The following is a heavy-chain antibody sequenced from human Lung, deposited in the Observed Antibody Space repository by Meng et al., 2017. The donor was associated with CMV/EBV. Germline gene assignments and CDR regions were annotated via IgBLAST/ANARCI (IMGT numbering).Heavy chain of an antibody. J-gene: IGHJ6*02. CDR1: GYTFTGYY. CDR3: ARDDSDYGDYGGVYDYGLAV. V-gene: IGHV1-2*02. CDR2: INANSGGT. Sequence: ASXXVSCKASGYTFTGYYMHWVRQAPGQGLEWMGWINANSGGTNYVQKFQCRVTMTRDTSISTAYMELSRLRSDNTAVYYCARDDSDYGDYGGVYDYGLAVWGQGTRVTVSS. D-gene: IGHD4-17*01.